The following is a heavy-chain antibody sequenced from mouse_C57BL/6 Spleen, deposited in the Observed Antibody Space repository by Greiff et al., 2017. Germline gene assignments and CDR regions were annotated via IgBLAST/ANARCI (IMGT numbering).Heavy chain of an antibody. J-gene: IGHJ2*01. CDR1: GYTFTSYW. CDR2: IHPNSGST. Sequence: VQLQQPGAELVKPGASVKLSCKASGYTFTSYWMHWVKQRPGQGLEWIGMIHPNSGSTNYNEKFKSKATLTVDKSSSTAYMQLSSLTSEDSAVYYCARDPDYYGSSYLFDYWGQGTTLTVSS. D-gene: IGHD1-1*01. V-gene: IGHV1-64*01. CDR3: ARDPDYYGSSYLFDY.